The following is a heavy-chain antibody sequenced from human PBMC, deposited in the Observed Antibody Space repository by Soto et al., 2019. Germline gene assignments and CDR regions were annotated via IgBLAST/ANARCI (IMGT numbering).Heavy chain of an antibody. CDR2: IDAGGGST. V-gene: IGHV3-23*01. Sequence: EVQLLESGGGLVQPGGSLRLSCTASGFTFSNLAITWVRQAPGKGLEWVSTIDAGGGSTHYADSVKGRFTIYRDNSKNTLYMQMNSLRCQDTGVYYCAILNAASGSYWGQGSLITVSS. D-gene: IGHD6-25*01. J-gene: IGHJ4*02. CDR1: GFTFSNLA. CDR3: AILNAASGSY.